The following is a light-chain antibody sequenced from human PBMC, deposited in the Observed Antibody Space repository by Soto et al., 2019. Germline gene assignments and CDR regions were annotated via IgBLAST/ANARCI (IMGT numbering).Light chain of an antibody. CDR1: QDVSRY. V-gene: IGKV1-9*01. CDR2: GAS. CDR3: QQLQRTPFT. Sequence: QLTQSPSSLSASVGDRVTITCRASQDVSRYLAWYQQKAGKAPKLLIYGASTLQSGVPSRFSGFGSGTEFTLTSRSLQPEDVSTYHCQQLQRTPFTFGPGTTVDV. J-gene: IGKJ3*01.